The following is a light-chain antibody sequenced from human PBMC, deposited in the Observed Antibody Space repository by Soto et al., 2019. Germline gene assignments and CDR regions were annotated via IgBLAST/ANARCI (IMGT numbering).Light chain of an antibody. CDR1: QSVNYD. CDR2: GAS. CDR3: QQSNNWPPT. Sequence: EIVITQSPSTLSVSPGEGATLSCSAGQSVNYDLALYQQKPGQAPRLRIYGASTRATGVPARFSGSGSGTDFTLTISSLQSDDFADYYRQQSNNWPPTFGQGTKVEIK. V-gene: IGKV3-15*01. J-gene: IGKJ1*01.